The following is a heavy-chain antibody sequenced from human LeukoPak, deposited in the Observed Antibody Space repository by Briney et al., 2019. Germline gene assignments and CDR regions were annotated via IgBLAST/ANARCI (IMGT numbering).Heavy chain of an antibody. J-gene: IGHJ4*02. CDR2: IYPGDSDT. V-gene: IGHV5-51*01. CDR1: GYSFTTYW. CDR3: ARHFLPAAGIDY. D-gene: IGHD6-13*01. Sequence: GESLKISCKASGYSFTTYWIGWVRQMPGKGLEWMGIIYPGDSDTRHSPSFQGQVTISADRSISTAYLQWSSLKASDSAIYYCARHFLPAAGIDYWGQGTLVTVSS.